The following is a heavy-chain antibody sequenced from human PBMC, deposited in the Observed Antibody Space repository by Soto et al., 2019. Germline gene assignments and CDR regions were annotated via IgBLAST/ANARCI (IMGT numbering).Heavy chain of an antibody. CDR2: IYKSATT. J-gene: IGHJ5*01. V-gene: IGHV4-30-4*01. Sequence: TLSLTCSVSGDSISNLDYFWAWIRQPPGQALEYIGYIYKSATTYYNPSFESRVAISVDTSKSQCSLNVTSVTAADTAVYFCARGRYCLTGRCFPNWFDSWGQGALVTVSS. CDR3: ARGRYCLTGRCFPNWFDS. D-gene: IGHD7-27*01. CDR1: GDSISNLDYF.